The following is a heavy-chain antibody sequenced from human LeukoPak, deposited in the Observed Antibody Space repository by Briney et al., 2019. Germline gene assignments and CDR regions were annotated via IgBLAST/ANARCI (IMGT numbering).Heavy chain of an antibody. J-gene: IGHJ6*02. Sequence: PSETLSLTCTVSGGSISSSSYYWGWIRQPPGKGLEWIGSIYYSGSTYYNPSLKSRVTISVDTSKNQFSLKLSSVTAADTAVYYCARGRPRYCSGGSCSSYGMDVWGQGTTVTVSS. V-gene: IGHV4-39*07. D-gene: IGHD2-15*01. CDR3: ARGRPRYCSGGSCSSYGMDV. CDR2: IYYSGST. CDR1: GGSISSSSYY.